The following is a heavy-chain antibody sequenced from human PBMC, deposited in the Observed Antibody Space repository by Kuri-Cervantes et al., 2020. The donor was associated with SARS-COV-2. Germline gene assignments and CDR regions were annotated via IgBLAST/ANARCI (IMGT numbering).Heavy chain of an antibody. J-gene: IGHJ4*02. CDR2: ISGSGGST. V-gene: IGHV3-23*01. Sequence: GESLKISCAASGLTFSSYAMSWVRQAPGKGLEWVSAISGSGGSTYYADSVKGRFTISRDNSKNTLYLQMNSLRAEDTAVYYCAKGVAAADSYYFDYWGQGTLVTVSS. CDR1: GLTFSSYA. D-gene: IGHD6-13*01. CDR3: AKGVAAADSYYFDY.